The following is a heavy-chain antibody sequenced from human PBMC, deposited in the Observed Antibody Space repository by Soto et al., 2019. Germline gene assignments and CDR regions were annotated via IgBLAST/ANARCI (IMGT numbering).Heavy chain of an antibody. CDR1: RFTFSNYA. V-gene: IGHV3-23*01. CDR3: RGLWYSTTWGSPDY. D-gene: IGHD6-13*01. CDR2: ISGDGATT. Sequence: GGSLRLSCAASRFTFSNYAMSWVRQAPGKGLEWVSSISGDGATTYYADSVKGRSTISRDNSKNTLYLQMNSLRAEDTAVYYCRGLWYSTTWGSPDYWGHGTLVTVSS. J-gene: IGHJ4*01.